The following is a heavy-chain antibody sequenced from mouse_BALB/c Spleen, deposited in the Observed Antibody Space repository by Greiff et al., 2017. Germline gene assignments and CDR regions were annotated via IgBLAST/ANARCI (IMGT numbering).Heavy chain of an antibody. J-gene: IGHJ3*01. Sequence: VKLMESGPGLVAPSQSLSITCTVSGFSLTSYGVHWVRQPPGKGLEWLGVIWAGGSTNYNSALMSRLSISKDNSKSQVFLKMNSLQTDDTAMYYCARGNYDYGAYWGQGTLVTVSA. CDR3: ARGNYDYGAY. CDR2: IWAGGST. D-gene: IGHD2-4*01. V-gene: IGHV2-9*02. CDR1: GFSLTSYG.